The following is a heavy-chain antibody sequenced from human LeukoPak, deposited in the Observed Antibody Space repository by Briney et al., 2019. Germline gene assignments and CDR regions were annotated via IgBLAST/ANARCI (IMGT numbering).Heavy chain of an antibody. V-gene: IGHV3-23*01. Sequence: GGSLRLSCAASGFTFSSYAMSWVRQAPGKGLEWVSAISGSGGSTYYADSVKGRFTISRDNSKNTLYLQMNSLRAEDTAVYYCAKDKGEIVVVPAALLLAFDIWGQGTMVTVSS. CDR3: AKDKGEIVVVPAALLLAFDI. J-gene: IGHJ3*02. CDR2: ISGSGGST. D-gene: IGHD2-2*01. CDR1: GFTFSSYA.